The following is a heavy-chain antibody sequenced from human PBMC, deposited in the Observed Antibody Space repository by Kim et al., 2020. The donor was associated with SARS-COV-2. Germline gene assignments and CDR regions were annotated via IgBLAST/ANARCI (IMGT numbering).Heavy chain of an antibody. CDR3: ARVKITMIVVVLDY. CDR1: GGSISSGDYY. D-gene: IGHD3-22*01. J-gene: IGHJ4*02. CDR2: IYYSGST. Sequence: SETLSLTCTVSGGSISSGDYYWSWIRQPPGKGLEWIGYIYYSGSTYYNPSLKSRVTISVDTSKNQFSLKLSSVTAADTAVYYCARVKITMIVVVLDYWGQGTLVTVSS. V-gene: IGHV4-30-4*01.